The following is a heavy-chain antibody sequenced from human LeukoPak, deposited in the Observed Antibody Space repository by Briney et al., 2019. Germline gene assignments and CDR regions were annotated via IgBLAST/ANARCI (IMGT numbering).Heavy chain of an antibody. CDR2: INWNGGST. CDR3: ARGVLNPQLYGY. D-gene: IGHD2-2*01. Sequence: GGSLRLSCAASGFTVSSNYMSWVRQAPGKGLEWVSGINWNGGSTNYADSVKGRFTISRDNAKNSVYLQMNSLRAEDTAVYYCARGVLNPQLYGYWGQGTLVTVSS. V-gene: IGHV3-20*04. CDR1: GFTVSSNY. J-gene: IGHJ4*02.